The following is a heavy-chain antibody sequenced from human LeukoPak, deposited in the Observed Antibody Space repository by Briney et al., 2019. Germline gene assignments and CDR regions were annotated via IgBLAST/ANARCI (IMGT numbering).Heavy chain of an antibody. Sequence: PSETLSLTCAVYGGSFSGYYWSWIRQPPGKGLEWIGEINHSRSTNYNPSLKSRVTISVDTSKNQFSLKLSSVTAADTAVYYCARNGIVGATYPAYFDYWGQGTLVTVSS. J-gene: IGHJ4*02. CDR3: ARNGIVGATYPAYFDY. D-gene: IGHD1-26*01. CDR2: INHSRST. CDR1: GGSFSGYY. V-gene: IGHV4-34*01.